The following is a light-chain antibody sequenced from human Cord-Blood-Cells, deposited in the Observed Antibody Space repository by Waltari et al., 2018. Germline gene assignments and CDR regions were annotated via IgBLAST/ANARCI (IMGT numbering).Light chain of an antibody. CDR1: QDISNY. CDR2: DAS. V-gene: IGKV1-33*01. CDR3: QQYDDLPLT. J-gene: IGKJ4*01. Sequence: SQMTQSPSSLSASVGDRVTITCQASQDISNYLNWYQRKPGKAPKLLIYDASNLETGVPSKFSGSESGTDFTFNISSLQPEDIATYYCQQYDDLPLTFGGGTKVEIK.